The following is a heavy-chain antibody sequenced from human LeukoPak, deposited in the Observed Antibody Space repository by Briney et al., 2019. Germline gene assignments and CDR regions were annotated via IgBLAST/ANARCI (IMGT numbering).Heavy chain of an antibody. CDR1: GFTFSSYG. D-gene: IGHD6-13*01. CDR2: ISYDGSNK. J-gene: IGHJ4*02. CDR3: AKTLEPQQLVPPTFDY. Sequence: PGGSLRLSCAASGFTFSSYGMHWVRQAPGMGLEWVAVISYDGSNKYYADSVKGRFTISRDNSKNTLYLQMNSLRAEDTAVYYCAKTLEPQQLVPPTFDYWGQGTLVTVSS. V-gene: IGHV3-30*18.